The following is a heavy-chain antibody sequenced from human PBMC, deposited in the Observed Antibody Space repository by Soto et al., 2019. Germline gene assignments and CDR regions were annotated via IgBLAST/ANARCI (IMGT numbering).Heavy chain of an antibody. V-gene: IGHV3-33*01. CDR3: ARGKGQGDRDNWFDP. CDR1: GFTFSSYG. Sequence: GGSLRLSCAASGFTFSSYGMHWVRQAPGKGLEWVAVIWYDGSNKYYADSVKGRFTISRDNSKNTLYLQMNSLRAEDTAVYYCARGKGQGDRDNWFDPWGQGTLVTVSS. J-gene: IGHJ5*02. CDR2: IWYDGSNK.